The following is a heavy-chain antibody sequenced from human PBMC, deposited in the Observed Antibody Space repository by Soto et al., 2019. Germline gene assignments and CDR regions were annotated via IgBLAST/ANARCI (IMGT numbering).Heavy chain of an antibody. CDR1: EFTFSNYW. J-gene: IGHJ6*02. V-gene: IGHV3-74*01. CDR3: ARRFRWGMDV. CDR2: INGDGSEM. D-gene: IGHD2-15*01. Sequence: GSLRLSCAASEFTFSNYWLHWVRQTPGKGLIWVSRINGDGSEMFYADSVKGRFTISRDNAKNTLYLQMTGLRAEDTALYYCARRFRWGMDVWGQGTTVTVSS.